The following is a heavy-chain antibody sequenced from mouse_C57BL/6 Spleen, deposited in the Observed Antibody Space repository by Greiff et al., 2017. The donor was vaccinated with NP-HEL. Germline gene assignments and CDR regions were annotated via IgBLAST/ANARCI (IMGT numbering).Heavy chain of an antibody. Sequence: QVQLQQPGAELVRPGSSVKLSCKASGYTFTSYWMDWVKQRPGQGLEWIGNIYPSDSETHYNQKFKDKATLTVDKSSSTAYMQLSSLTSEDSAVYYCARERGYYGSSSYYFDYWGQGTTLTVSS. CDR2: IYPSDSET. CDR3: ARERGYYGSSSYYFDY. J-gene: IGHJ2*01. V-gene: IGHV1-61*01. D-gene: IGHD1-1*01. CDR1: GYTFTSYW.